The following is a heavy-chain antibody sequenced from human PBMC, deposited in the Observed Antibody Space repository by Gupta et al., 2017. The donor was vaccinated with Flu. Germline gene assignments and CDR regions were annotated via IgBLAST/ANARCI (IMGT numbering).Heavy chain of an antibody. CDR3: AKDRVRRSSGYGMDV. J-gene: IGHJ6*02. V-gene: IGHV3-30*18. CDR1: GFTFSNYG. Sequence: QVQLVESGGGVVQPGGSLRLSCAASGFTFSNYGFYWVRQAPGKGLGWVAVIAYDGVNKNYADSVKGRFTISRDNSKNILYLQMNNLISEETALYYCAKDRVRRSSGYGMDVWGQGTTVTVSS. D-gene: IGHD6-25*01. CDR2: IAYDGVNK.